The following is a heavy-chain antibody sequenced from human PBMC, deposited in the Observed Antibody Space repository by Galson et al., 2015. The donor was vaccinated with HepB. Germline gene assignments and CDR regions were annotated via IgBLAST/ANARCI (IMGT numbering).Heavy chain of an antibody. V-gene: IGHV1-18*04. CDR2: ISADSGNT. CDR3: ARDRDYRFDC. CDR1: GYTFTTNG. J-gene: IGHJ4*02. D-gene: IGHD4/OR15-4a*01. Sequence: SVKVSCKASGYTFTTNGISWVRQAPGQGLEWMGWISADSGNTKYAQNLQGRVTLTRDQSTSTAYLELRCLRSDYTSAYYCARDRDYRFDCWGQGTLVTVSS.